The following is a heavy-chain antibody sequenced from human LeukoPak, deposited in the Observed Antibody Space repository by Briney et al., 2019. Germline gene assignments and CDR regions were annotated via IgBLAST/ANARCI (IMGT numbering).Heavy chain of an antibody. D-gene: IGHD3-22*01. CDR3: VKAVDSGGYNFERGANY. Sequence: PGGSLRLSCAASGFTVSNNHMSWVRQAPGKGLEWVSVIYTGGSTYYADSVKGRFIISSDNSKNMMFLQMNSLRVEDTALYYCVKAVDSGGYNFERGANYWGQGTLVTVSS. V-gene: IGHV3-53*01. J-gene: IGHJ4*02. CDR1: GFTVSNNH. CDR2: IYTGGST.